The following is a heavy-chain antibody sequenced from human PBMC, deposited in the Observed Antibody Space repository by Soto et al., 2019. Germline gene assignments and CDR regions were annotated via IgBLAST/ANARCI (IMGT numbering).Heavy chain of an antibody. CDR1: GGSISSSSYY. Sequence: TLSLTCTVSGGSISSSSYYWGWIRQPPGKGLEWIGSIYYSGSTYYNPSLKSRVTISVDTSKNQFSLKLSSVTAADTAVYYCARIERWYYDSSGYYPNWFDPWGQGTLVTVSS. V-gene: IGHV4-39*01. D-gene: IGHD3-22*01. CDR2: IYYSGST. J-gene: IGHJ5*02. CDR3: ARIERWYYDSSGYYPNWFDP.